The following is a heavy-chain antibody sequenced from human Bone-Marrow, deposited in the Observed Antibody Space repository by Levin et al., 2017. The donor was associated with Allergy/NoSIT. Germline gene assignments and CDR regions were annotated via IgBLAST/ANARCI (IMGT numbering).Heavy chain of an antibody. CDR2: ISYDGSNK. CDR3: ATYQQKAYSGSYLHAFDY. CDR1: GFTFSSYA. V-gene: IGHV3-30-3*01. Sequence: PGGSLRLSCAASGFTFSSYAMHWVRQAPGKGLEWVAVISYDGSNKYYADSVKGRFTISRDNSKNTLYLQMNSLRAEDTAVYYCATYQQKAYSGSYLHAFDYWGQGTLVTVSS. J-gene: IGHJ4*02. D-gene: IGHD1-26*01.